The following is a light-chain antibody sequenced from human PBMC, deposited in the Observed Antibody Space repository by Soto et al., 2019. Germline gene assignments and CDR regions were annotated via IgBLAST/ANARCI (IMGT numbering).Light chain of an antibody. CDR3: QHYNSYGT. J-gene: IGKJ1*01. CDR2: XAS. CDR1: HRLXRW. V-gene: IGKV1-5*01. Sequence: IQLTQSPSTLPASVGERVTITCLARHRLXRWLAWYQEKPGKAPKILIYXASILETGVPSMFSGSGCGTEFTITISSLQPYDVATYYCQHYNSYGTFGQGTKVDIK.